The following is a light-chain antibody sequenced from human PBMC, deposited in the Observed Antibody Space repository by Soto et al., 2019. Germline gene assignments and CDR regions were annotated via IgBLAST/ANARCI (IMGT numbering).Light chain of an antibody. CDR1: GNAVSYQL. J-gene: IGLJ1*01. V-gene: IGLV2-23*02. CDR2: NVT. CDR3: CSFVGVTNDV. Sequence: QSALTQPASVSGSPGQSITISCSGNAVSYQLVSWYQQQPCKAPKLILYNVTRRPSGVSNRFSGFKSGTTASLKITGLQAEDEADYYCCSFVGVTNDVFGNGTKLTVL.